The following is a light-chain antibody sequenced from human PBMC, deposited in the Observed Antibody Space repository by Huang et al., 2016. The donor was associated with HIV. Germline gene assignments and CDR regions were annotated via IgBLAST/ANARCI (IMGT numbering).Light chain of an antibody. J-gene: IGKJ4*01. Sequence: EIVLTQSPATLSLSPRQRVTLSCRTSQSVSYFLAWYQQKPGQAPRLLIYDAAKRATGIPARFSGSGAVTDFTLTISSLEPEDFAVYYCQQRSKWPLTFGGGTKVESK. CDR2: DAA. V-gene: IGKV3-11*01. CDR3: QQRSKWPLT. CDR1: QSVSYF.